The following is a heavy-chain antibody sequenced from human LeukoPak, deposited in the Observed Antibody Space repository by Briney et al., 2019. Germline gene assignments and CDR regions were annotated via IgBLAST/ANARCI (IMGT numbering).Heavy chain of an antibody. Sequence: GALRLSCAASGFTLSSYSMSWVRQAPGKGLEWVANIKQDGSEKYYVDSVKGRFTISRDDAKNSLYLQMNSLRAEDTAVYYCARTTMIVEYAFDIWGQGTMVTVSS. CDR2: IKQDGSEK. CDR1: GFTLSSYS. CDR3: ARTTMIVEYAFDI. J-gene: IGHJ3*02. V-gene: IGHV3-7*01. D-gene: IGHD3-22*01.